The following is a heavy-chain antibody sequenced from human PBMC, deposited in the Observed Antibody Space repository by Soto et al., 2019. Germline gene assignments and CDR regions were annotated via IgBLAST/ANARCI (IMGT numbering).Heavy chain of an antibody. CDR2: IRWDGDSI. CDR3: AKESNGRSYLCH. Sequence: GGSLRLSCDASRFKFDDYMMHWVRQAPGKGLERISLIRWDGDSIDYADSIKGRFTVSRDNSKSSLSPHMSSLKTEHAATYYGAKESNGRSYLCHWGQGTLCAVSS. J-gene: IGHJ4*01. D-gene: IGHD2-2*01. CDR1: RFKFDDYM. V-gene: IGHV3-43*01.